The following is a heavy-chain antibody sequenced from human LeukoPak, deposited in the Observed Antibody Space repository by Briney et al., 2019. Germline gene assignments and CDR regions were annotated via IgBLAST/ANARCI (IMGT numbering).Heavy chain of an antibody. V-gene: IGHV1-2*02. CDR2: INPNSGGT. CDR1: GYTFIGYY. D-gene: IGHD3-9*01. CDR3: ARDFSEYDILTGVFDY. J-gene: IGHJ4*02. Sequence: GASVKVSRKASGYTFIGYYMHWVRQAPGQGLEWMGWINPNSGGTKYAQKFQGRVTMTRDTSISTAYMELSRLRSDDTAVYYCARDFSEYDILTGVFDYWGQGTLVTISS.